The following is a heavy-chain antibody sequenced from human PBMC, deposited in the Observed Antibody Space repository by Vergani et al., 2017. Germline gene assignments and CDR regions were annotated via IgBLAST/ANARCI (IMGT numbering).Heavy chain of an antibody. V-gene: IGHV1-69*01. CDR3: ARGRGSGSYQDPIAFDY. D-gene: IGHD1-26*01. CDR1: GGTFSSYA. CDR2: IIPIFGTA. Sequence: QVQLVQSGAEVKKPGSSVKVSCKASGGTFSSYAISWVRQAPGQGLEWMGGIIPIFGTANYAQKFQGRVTITADESTSTAYMELSSLRSEDTAVYYCARGRGSGSYQDPIAFDYWGQGTLVTVSS. J-gene: IGHJ4*02.